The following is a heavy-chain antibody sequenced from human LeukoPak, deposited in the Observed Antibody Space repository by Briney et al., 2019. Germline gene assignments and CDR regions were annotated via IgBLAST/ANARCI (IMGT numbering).Heavy chain of an antibody. CDR2: IIGSGCST. Sequence: PGGSLRLSCAASGFTFSSYAMSWVRQAPGKGLEWVSAIIGSGCSTYYADSVKGRFTISRDNSKNTLYLQMNSLRAEDTAVYYCANPLRYSGYDPPAGEHYWGQGTLVTVSS. CDR3: ANPLRYSGYDPPAGEHY. J-gene: IGHJ4*02. V-gene: IGHV3-23*01. D-gene: IGHD5-12*01. CDR1: GFTFSSYA.